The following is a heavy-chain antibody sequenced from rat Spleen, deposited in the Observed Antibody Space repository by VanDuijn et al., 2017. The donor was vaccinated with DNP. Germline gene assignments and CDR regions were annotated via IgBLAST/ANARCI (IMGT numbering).Heavy chain of an antibody. J-gene: IGHJ4*01. CDR1: GYSITSSYR. CDR3: ARSVRATSYYAMDA. D-gene: IGHD1-3*01. CDR2: INSAGNT. Sequence: EVQLQESGPGLVKPSQSLSLTCSVTGYSITSSYRWNWIRKFPGNKLEWMGSINSAGNTNYNPSLKSRISITRDTSKNQFFLQVNSVNTEDTATYYCARSVRATSYYAMDAWGQGTSVTVSS. V-gene: IGHV3-3*01.